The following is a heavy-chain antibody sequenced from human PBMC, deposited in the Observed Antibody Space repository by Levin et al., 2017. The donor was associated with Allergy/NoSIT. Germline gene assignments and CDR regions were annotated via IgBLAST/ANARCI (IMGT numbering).Heavy chain of an antibody. V-gene: IGHV1-2*02. D-gene: IGHD3-10*01. Sequence: ASVKVSCKASGYTFTGYYMHWVRQAPGQGLEWMGWINPNSGGTNYAQKFQGRVTMTRDTSISTAYMELSRLRSDDTAVYYCARERYGSGSYYNDYYYYDGRDVWGQGTTVTVSS. J-gene: IGHJ6*02. CDR2: INPNSGGT. CDR1: GYTFTGYY. CDR3: ARERYGSGSYYNDYYYYDGRDV.